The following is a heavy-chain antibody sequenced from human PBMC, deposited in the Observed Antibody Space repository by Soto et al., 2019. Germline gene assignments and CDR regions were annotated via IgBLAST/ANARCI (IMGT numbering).Heavy chain of an antibody. CDR1: GFIFSSFG. Sequence: PXGSLRRAGTASGFIFSSFGMHWVRQAPGKGLEWVAVMSYDGSTKFYTDSVKGRFTIARDNSKNILYLQMNSLTMEDTAVFYCARSTSSTLNYYYGMDVWGQGTKVTVSS. V-gene: IGHV3-30*03. J-gene: IGHJ6*02. CDR3: ARSTSSTLNYYYGMDV. D-gene: IGHD6-6*01. CDR2: MSYDGSTK.